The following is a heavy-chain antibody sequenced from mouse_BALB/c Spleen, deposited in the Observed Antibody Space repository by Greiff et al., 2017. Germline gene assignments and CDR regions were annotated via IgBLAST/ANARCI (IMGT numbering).Heavy chain of an antibody. CDR3: ARDLAYYGNYDYAMDY. D-gene: IGHD2-10*01. Sequence: EVQGVESGGGLVQPGGSRKLPCAASGFTFSDYGMAWVRQAPGKGPEWVAFISNLAYSIYYADTVTGRFTISRENAKNTLYLEMSSLRSEDTAMYYCARDLAYYGNYDYAMDYWGQGTSVTVSS. J-gene: IGHJ4*01. CDR1: GFTFSDYG. CDR2: ISNLAYSI. V-gene: IGHV5-15*02.